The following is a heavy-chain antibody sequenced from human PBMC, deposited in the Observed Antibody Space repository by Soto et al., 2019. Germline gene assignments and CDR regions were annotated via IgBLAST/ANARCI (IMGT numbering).Heavy chain of an antibody. V-gene: IGHV1-18*01. Sequence: ALMKVSGKASGYTFTSYGMGWVRQAPGQGLEWMGWISAYNGNTNYAQKLQGRVTMTTDTSTSTAYMELRSLRSDDTAVYYCAREWYDYDSSGYYHDYWGQGTLVTVSS. CDR2: ISAYNGNT. D-gene: IGHD3-22*01. CDR3: AREWYDYDSSGYYHDY. J-gene: IGHJ4*02. CDR1: GYTFTSYG.